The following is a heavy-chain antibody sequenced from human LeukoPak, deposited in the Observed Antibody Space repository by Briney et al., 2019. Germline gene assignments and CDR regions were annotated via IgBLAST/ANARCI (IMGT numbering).Heavy chain of an antibody. D-gene: IGHD7-27*01. CDR1: GYTFTSYG. V-gene: IGHV1-18*01. J-gene: IGHJ6*03. CDR3: ARGTLGPYYYYYYMDV. CDR2: ISAYNGNT. Sequence: ASVKVSCKASGYTFTSYGISWVRQAPGQGLEWMGWISAYNGNTSYAQKLQGRVTMTTDTSTSTAYMELRSLRSDDTAVYYCARGTLGPYYYYYYMDVWGKGTTVTVSS.